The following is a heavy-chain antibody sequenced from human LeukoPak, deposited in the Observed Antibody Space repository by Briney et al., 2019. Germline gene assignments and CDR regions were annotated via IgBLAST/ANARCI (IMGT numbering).Heavy chain of an antibody. J-gene: IGHJ3*02. V-gene: IGHV1-46*01. D-gene: IGHD1-26*01. CDR2: INPSGGST. CDR1: GYTFTSYY. CDR3: ARNRAYSGSYFDAFDI. Sequence: ASVKVSCKASGYTFTSYYMHWVRQAPGQGLEWMGIINPSGGSTSYAQKFQGRVTMTRDTSTSTVYMELGSLRSDDTAVYYCARNRAYSGSYFDAFDIWGQGTMVTVSS.